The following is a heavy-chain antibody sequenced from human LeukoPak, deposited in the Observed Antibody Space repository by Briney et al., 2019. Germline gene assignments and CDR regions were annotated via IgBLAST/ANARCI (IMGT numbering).Heavy chain of an antibody. D-gene: IGHD4-17*01. Sequence: GSLRLSCAASGFTFSSYAMHWVRQPPGKGLEWIGEINHSGSTNYNPSLKSRVTISVDTSKNQFSLKLSSVTAADTAVYYCARETTVTSFDYWGQGTLVTVSS. CDR1: GFTFSSYA. V-gene: IGHV4-34*01. CDR2: INHSGST. CDR3: ARETTVTSFDY. J-gene: IGHJ4*02.